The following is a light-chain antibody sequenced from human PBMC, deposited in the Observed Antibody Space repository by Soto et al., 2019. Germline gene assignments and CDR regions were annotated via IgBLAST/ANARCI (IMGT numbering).Light chain of an antibody. Sequence: QSVLTQPRSVSGSPGQSVTVSCIGTSSDVGGYKSVSWYQQYPGKAPKLMIYDVSERPSGVPNRFSGSKSGNTASLTISGLQAEDEADYYCCSYVGSYSYVSGNGTKVTVL. J-gene: IGLJ1*01. CDR1: SSDVGGYKS. CDR2: DVS. CDR3: CSYVGSYSYV. V-gene: IGLV2-11*01.